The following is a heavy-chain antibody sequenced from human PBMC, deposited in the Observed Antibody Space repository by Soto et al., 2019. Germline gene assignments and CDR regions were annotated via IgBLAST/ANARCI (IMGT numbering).Heavy chain of an antibody. D-gene: IGHD4-17*01. CDR2: ISGNGGNT. Sequence: PGGSLRLSCAASRFTFSSYAMSWVRQAPGKGLEWVSSISGNGGNTYYADSVKGRFTISRDNSKSMLYLQMNSLRAEDTAVYYCAKNSENFGDSKYDYWGQGTLVTVSS. V-gene: IGHV3-23*01. J-gene: IGHJ4*02. CDR1: RFTFSSYA. CDR3: AKNSENFGDSKYDY.